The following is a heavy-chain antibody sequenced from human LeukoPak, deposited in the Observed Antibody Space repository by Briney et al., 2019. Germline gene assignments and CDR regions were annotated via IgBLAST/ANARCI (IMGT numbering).Heavy chain of an antibody. D-gene: IGHD2-2*02. CDR2: INPNSGGT. CDR1: GYTFTGYY. J-gene: IGHJ3*02. V-gene: IGHV1-2*04. CDR3: AKTDVGGPAAILVGEGSGAFDI. Sequence: ASVKVSCKASGYTFTGYYMHWVRQAPGQGLGWMGWINPNSGGTNYAQKFQGWVTMTRDTSISTAYMELSRLRSDDTAVYYCAKTDVGGPAAILVGEGSGAFDIWGQGTMVTVSS.